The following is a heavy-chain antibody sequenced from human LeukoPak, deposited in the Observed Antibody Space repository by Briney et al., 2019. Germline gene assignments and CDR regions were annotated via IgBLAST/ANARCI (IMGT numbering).Heavy chain of an antibody. D-gene: IGHD4-17*01. J-gene: IGHJ5*02. CDR2: INTGNGNT. CDR1: GYTFTTYA. Sequence: ASVKVSCKASGYTFTTYAIHWVRQAPGQRLEWMGWINTGNGNTKYSQKFLGRVSFTRDAFASTAYTELNSLRSEDTAVYYCARGHADYVNHPWGPGTLVTVSS. CDR3: ARGHADYVNHP. V-gene: IGHV1-3*04.